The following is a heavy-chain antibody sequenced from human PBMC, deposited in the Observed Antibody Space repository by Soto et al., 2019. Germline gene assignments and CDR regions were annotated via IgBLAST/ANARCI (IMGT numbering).Heavy chain of an antibody. J-gene: IGHJ5*02. CDR3: AKGDSGYDLEFRRNWFDP. V-gene: IGHV3-9*01. CDR2: ISWNSGSI. D-gene: IGHD5-12*01. CDR1: GFTFDDYA. Sequence: GGSLRLSCAASGFTFDDYAMHWVRQAPGKGLEWVSGISWNSGSIGYADSVKGRFTISRDNAKNSLYLQMNSLRAEDTALYYCAKGDSGYDLEFRRNWFDPWGQGTLVTVSS.